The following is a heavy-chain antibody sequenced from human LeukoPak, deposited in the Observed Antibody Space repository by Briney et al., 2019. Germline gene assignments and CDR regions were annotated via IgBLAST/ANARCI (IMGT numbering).Heavy chain of an antibody. Sequence: GGSLRLSCAASGFTFSSYGMHWVRQAPGKGLDRVAVISNDGSKKYYADSVKGRFTISRDNSKNTLSLQVSSLRTEDTAVYYCAKDRYSYAFEYSDSWGQGTLVTVSS. CDR3: AKDRYSYAFEYSDS. D-gene: IGHD5-18*01. V-gene: IGHV3-30*18. CDR1: GFTFSSYG. CDR2: ISNDGSKK. J-gene: IGHJ4*02.